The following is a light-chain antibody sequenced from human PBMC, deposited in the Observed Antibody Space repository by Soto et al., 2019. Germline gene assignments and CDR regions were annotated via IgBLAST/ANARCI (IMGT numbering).Light chain of an antibody. J-gene: IGKJ1*01. CDR2: DAS. CDR1: QSVGSY. CDR3: QQRTNWPWT. Sequence: EIVLTQSPGTLSLCPGERATLSCGASQSVGSYLAWYQQKPGQAPRLLIYDASNRATGIPARFSGSGSGTDFTLTISSLEPEDFAIYYCQQRTNWPWTFGQGTKVDIK. V-gene: IGKV3-11*01.